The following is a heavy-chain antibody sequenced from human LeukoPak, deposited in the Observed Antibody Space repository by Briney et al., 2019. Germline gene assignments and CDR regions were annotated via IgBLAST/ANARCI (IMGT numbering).Heavy chain of an antibody. V-gene: IGHV1-69*04. Sequence: SVKASCKPSGATFTSYAISWVRQAPGQGLEWMGRIIPILGIANYAQKFQGRVTITADKSTSTAYMELSSLRSEDTAVYYCARVGAHVFDYWGQGTLVTVSS. CDR1: GATFTSYA. CDR2: IIPILGIA. J-gene: IGHJ4*02. CDR3: ARVGAHVFDY. D-gene: IGHD1-26*01.